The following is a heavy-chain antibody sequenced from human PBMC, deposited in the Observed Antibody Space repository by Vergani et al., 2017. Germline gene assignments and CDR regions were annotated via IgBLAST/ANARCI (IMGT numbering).Heavy chain of an antibody. CDR3: AKAGFDSPYSMSPFFEY. D-gene: IGHD4-11*01. J-gene: IGHJ4*02. CDR2: VSWNSETI. CDR1: GFRFDEYA. Sequence: EEKLVESGGGLVQPGRSLRLSCEASGFRFDEYAMHWVRRVPGKGLEWVSGVSWNSETIRYADSVKGRFTISRDNAKSSLYLQMDSLRPEDTAHYYCAKAGFDSPYSMSPFFEYWGQGLLVTVSS. V-gene: IGHV3-9*01.